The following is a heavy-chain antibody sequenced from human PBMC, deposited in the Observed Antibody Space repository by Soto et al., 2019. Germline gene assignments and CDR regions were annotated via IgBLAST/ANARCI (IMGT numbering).Heavy chain of an antibody. CDR1: GFTFSSYG. V-gene: IGHV3-30*18. J-gene: IGHJ4*02. D-gene: IGHD5-18*01. Sequence: GGSLRLSCXASGFTFSSYGMHWVRQAPGKGLEWVAVISYDGSNKYYADSVKGRFTISRDNSKNTLYLQMNSLRAEDTAVYYCAKSLTAQPWFGSVDYWGQGTLVTVSS. CDR3: AKSLTAQPWFGSVDY. CDR2: ISYDGSNK.